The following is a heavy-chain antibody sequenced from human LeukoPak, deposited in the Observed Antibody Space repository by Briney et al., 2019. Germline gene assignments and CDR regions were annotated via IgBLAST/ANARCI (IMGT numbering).Heavy chain of an antibody. CDR3: ARHWPEGDQIDY. CDR1: GGSIRSASHY. D-gene: IGHD2-21*02. Sequence: SETLSLTCTVSGGSIRSASHYWAWIRQPPGKGPEWIGSSYNSGSAYYNPALKNRVTISVDTSKNQLSLKLSSVTAADTAVYYSARHWPEGDQIDYWGQGILVTVAS. CDR2: SYNSGSA. J-gene: IGHJ4*02. V-gene: IGHV4-39*01.